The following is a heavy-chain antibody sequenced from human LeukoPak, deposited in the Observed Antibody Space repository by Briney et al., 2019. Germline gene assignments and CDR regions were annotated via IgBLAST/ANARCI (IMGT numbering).Heavy chain of an antibody. CDR1: EFTFSSYG. J-gene: IGHJ4*02. V-gene: IGHV3-30*02. D-gene: IGHD3-9*01. CDR2: IRYDGSSK. Sequence: GGSLRLSCAASEFTFSSYGMHWVRQAPGKGLEWVAFIRYDGSSKYYADSVKGRFTISRDNSKNMLYLQMNSLRAEDTAVYYCAKEAVRGYFVGVGPTYYFDYWGQGTLVTVSS. CDR3: AKEAVRGYFVGVGPTYYFDY.